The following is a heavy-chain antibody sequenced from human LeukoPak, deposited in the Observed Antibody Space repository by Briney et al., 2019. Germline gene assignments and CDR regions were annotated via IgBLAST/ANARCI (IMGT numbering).Heavy chain of an antibody. D-gene: IGHD6-19*01. J-gene: IGHJ2*01. Sequence: GGSLRLSCAASGFTFSSYWMSWVRQAPGKGLEWVANINQDGSEKYYVDSVKGRFTISRDNAKKSLYLQMNSLRAEDTAVYYCAKEGQWLVLSWYFDLWGRGTLVTVSS. CDR1: GFTFSSYW. CDR3: AKEGQWLVLSWYFDL. V-gene: IGHV3-7*01. CDR2: INQDGSEK.